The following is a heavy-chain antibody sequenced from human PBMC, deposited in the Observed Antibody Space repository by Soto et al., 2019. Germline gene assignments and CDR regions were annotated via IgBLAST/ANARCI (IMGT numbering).Heavy chain of an antibody. Sequence: QVQLQESGPGLVKPSQTLSLTCTVSGGSISSGGYYWSWIRQHPGKGLEWIAYIYNSGSTYYNPSLRSRVTISVDTSKNQFSLKLSSVTAADTAVYYCASVHPSGSGWLFDYWGQGTLVTVSS. CDR2: IYNSGST. CDR1: GGSISSGGYY. D-gene: IGHD6-19*01. V-gene: IGHV4-31*03. J-gene: IGHJ4*02. CDR3: ASVHPSGSGWLFDY.